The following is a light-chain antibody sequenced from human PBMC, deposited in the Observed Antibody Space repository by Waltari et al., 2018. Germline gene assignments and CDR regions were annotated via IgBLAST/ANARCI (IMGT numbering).Light chain of an antibody. CDR1: QSVSSN. J-gene: IGKJ1*01. CDR2: GAS. V-gene: IGKV3-15*01. Sequence: ELVMTQSPATLSASPGESATLSCRASQSVSSNLAWYQQKPGQAPRLLIYGASTRATGIPARFSGSGSGTEFTLTISSMQSEDFAVYYCQQYNNWPTWTFGQGTKVEIK. CDR3: QQYNNWPTWT.